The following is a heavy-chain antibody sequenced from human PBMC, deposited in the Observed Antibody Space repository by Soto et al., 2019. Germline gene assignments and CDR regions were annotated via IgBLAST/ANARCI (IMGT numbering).Heavy chain of an antibody. CDR3: HHQDGPEGYFDY. Sequence: QVQLVQSGAEVKKPGSSVKVSCKASGGTFSSYAISWVRQAPGQGLEWMGGIIPIFGTANYAQKFQGRVTITADESTSTDDKELSSLRSEDTAVYYCHHQDGPEGYFDYWGQGTLVTVSS. J-gene: IGHJ4*02. CDR1: GGTFSSYA. CDR2: IIPIFGTA. V-gene: IGHV1-69*12.